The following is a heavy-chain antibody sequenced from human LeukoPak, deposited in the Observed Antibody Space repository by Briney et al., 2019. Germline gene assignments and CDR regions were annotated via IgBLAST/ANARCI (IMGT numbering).Heavy chain of an antibody. V-gene: IGHV1-2*02. CDR1: GYTFTGYY. CDR3: ARVPLYSYGTHDY. Sequence: GASVKVSCKASGYTFTGYYMHWVRQAPGQGLEWMGWINPNSGGTNYAQKFQGRVTMTRDTSISTAYMELSRLRSDDTAVYYCARVPLYSYGTHDYWGQGTLVTVSS. J-gene: IGHJ4*02. D-gene: IGHD5-18*01. CDR2: INPNSGGT.